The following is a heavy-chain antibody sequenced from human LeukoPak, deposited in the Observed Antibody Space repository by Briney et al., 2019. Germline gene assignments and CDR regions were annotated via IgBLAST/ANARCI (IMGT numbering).Heavy chain of an antibody. Sequence: ETLSLTCAVYVGSFSGYYWSWIRQPPGKGLEWLASIKKDGSEKYYVDSVRGRFTISRDNSKNTLYLQMNSLRAEDTAVYYCAKVRIAVAGIDYWGQGTLVTVSS. D-gene: IGHD6-19*01. CDR1: VGSFSGYY. V-gene: IGHV3-7*01. J-gene: IGHJ4*02. CDR2: IKKDGSEK. CDR3: AKVRIAVAGIDY.